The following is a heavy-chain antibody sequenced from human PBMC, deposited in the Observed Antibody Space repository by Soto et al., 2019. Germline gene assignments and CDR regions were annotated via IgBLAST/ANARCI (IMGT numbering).Heavy chain of an antibody. CDR2: IYPGDSET. V-gene: IGHV5-51*01. D-gene: IGHD3-22*01. J-gene: IGHJ4*02. Sequence: GESLKISCKGSGYSFSTYWIGWVRQMPGKSMEWLGIIYPGDSETRYRPSFQGQVTISADKSISTAYLLWSSLKASDTAMYYCARTLGPDSSSYYYYYWGQGTLVTVSS. CDR3: ARTLGPDSSSYYYYY. CDR1: GYSFSTYW.